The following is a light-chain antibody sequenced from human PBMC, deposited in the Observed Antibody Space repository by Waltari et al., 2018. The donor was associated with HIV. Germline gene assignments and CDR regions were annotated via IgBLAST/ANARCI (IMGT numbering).Light chain of an antibody. V-gene: IGKV4-1*01. CDR1: QCVLYSSNNKNY. Sequence: DRVMTQSPDSLAVSLGERATINCKSSQCVLYSSNNKNYLAWYQQKPGQPPKLLIYWASTRESGVPDRFSGSGSGTDFTLTISSLQAEDVAVYYCQQYYSTPPLTFGGGTKVEIK. J-gene: IGKJ4*01. CDR3: QQYYSTPPLT. CDR2: WAS.